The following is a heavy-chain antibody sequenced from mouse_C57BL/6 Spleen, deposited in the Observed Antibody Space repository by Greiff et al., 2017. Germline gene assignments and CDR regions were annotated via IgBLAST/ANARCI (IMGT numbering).Heavy chain of an antibody. CDR2: IDPSDSYT. J-gene: IGHJ1*03. Sequence: QVQLQQPGAELVMPGASVKLSCKASGYTFTSYWMHWVKQRPGQGLEWIGEIDPSDSYTNYNQKFKGKSTLTVDKSSSPAYMQLSSLTSEDSAVYYGARSGTSYWYFDVWGTGTTVTVSS. CDR3: ARSGTSYWYFDV. V-gene: IGHV1-69*01. CDR1: GYTFTSYW. D-gene: IGHD4-1*01.